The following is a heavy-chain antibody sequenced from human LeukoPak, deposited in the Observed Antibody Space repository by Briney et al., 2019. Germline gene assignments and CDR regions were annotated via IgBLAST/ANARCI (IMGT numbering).Heavy chain of an antibody. J-gene: IGHJ4*02. CDR2: INPSGGST. CDR3: ARAAAMVVNRNYFDY. D-gene: IGHD4-23*01. V-gene: IGHV1-46*01. CDR1: GYTFTSYY. Sequence: ASVKVSCKASGYTFTSYYMHWVRQAPGQGLEWMGIINPSGGSTSYAQKFQGRVTMTRDTSTRTVYMELSSLRSEDTAVYYCARAAAMVVNRNYFDYWGQGTLVTVSS.